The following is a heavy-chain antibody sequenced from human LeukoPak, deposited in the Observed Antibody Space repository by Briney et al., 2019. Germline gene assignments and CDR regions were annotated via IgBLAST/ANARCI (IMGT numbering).Heavy chain of an antibody. CDR2: ISSSSYI. V-gene: IGHV3-21*01. D-gene: IGHD3-22*01. CDR3: ATTEGYYDSSGYNYGMDV. CDR1: GFTFSSYS. J-gene: IGHJ6*02. Sequence: GGSLRLSCAASGFTFSSYSMNCVRQAPGKGLEWVSSISSSSYIYYADSVKGRFTIFRDNAKNSRYLQMNSLRAEDTAVYYCATTEGYYDSSGYNYGMDVWGQGTTVTVSS.